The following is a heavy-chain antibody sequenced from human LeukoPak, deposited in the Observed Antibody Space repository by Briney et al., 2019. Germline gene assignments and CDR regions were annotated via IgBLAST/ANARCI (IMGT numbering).Heavy chain of an antibody. D-gene: IGHD3-9*01. Sequence: PGGSLRLSCAASGFTFSSYAMSWVRQAPGKGLESVSAISGSGGSTYYADSVKGRFTISRDNSKNMLYLQMNSLSAEDTAVYYCAKDSTYYDILTGYYSLENYYGMDVWGQGTTVTVSS. CDR3: AKDSTYYDILTGYYSLENYYGMDV. V-gene: IGHV3-23*01. CDR2: ISGSGGST. J-gene: IGHJ6*02. CDR1: GFTFSSYA.